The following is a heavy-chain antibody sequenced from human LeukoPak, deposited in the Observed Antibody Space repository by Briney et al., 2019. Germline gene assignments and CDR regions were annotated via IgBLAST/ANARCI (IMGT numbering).Heavy chain of an antibody. CDR2: ISGSGGST. J-gene: IGHJ4*02. V-gene: IGHV3-23*01. Sequence: GSLRLSCAASGFTFSSYAMSWVRQAPGKGLEWVSAISGSGGSTYYADSVKGRFTISRDNSKNTLYLQMNSLRAEDTAVYYCAKVPWAYCSGGSCYFLFDYWGQGTLVTVSS. CDR3: AKVPWAYCSGGSCYFLFDY. CDR1: GFTFSSYA. D-gene: IGHD2-15*01.